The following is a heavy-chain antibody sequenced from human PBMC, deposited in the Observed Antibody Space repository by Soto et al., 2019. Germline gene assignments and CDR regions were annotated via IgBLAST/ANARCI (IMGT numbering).Heavy chain of an antibody. J-gene: IGHJ4*02. Sequence: SETLSLTCTVSGGSISSGGYYWSWIRQHPGKGLEWIGYIYYSGSTYYNPSLKSRVTISVDTSKNQFSLKLSSVTAADTAVYYCARGSPYDSSGYYYYDYWGQGTLGTVSS. V-gene: IGHV4-31*03. D-gene: IGHD3-22*01. CDR3: ARGSPYDSSGYYYYDY. CDR2: IYYSGST. CDR1: GGSISSGGYY.